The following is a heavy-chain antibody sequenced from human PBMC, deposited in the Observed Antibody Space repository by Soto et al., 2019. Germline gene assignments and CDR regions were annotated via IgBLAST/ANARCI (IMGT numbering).Heavy chain of an antibody. Sequence: EVQLLESGGGLVQPGGSLRLSCAASGFTFSSYALSWVRQAPGKRLEWVSAISASGGSTYYADSVKGRFTISRDNSKNTLYLQMNSLRAEDTAVYYCAKGKTCIAAAGSDYWGQGTLVTVSS. V-gene: IGHV3-23*01. CDR1: GFTFSSYA. D-gene: IGHD6-13*01. CDR2: ISASGGST. CDR3: AKGKTCIAAAGSDY. J-gene: IGHJ4*02.